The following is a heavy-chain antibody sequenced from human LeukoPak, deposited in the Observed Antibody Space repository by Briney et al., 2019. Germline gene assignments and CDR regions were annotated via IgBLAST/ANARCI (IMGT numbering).Heavy chain of an antibody. CDR3: ARGKTYYYDSSGYWASGDFDY. CDR1: GGSFSGYY. J-gene: IGHJ4*02. Sequence: TSETLSLTCAVYGGSFSGYYWSWIRQPPGKGLEWIGEINHSGSTNYNPSLKSRVTISVDTSKNQFSLKLSSVTAADTAVYYCARGKTYYYDSSGYWASGDFDYWGQGTLVTVSS. V-gene: IGHV4-34*01. D-gene: IGHD3-22*01. CDR2: INHSGST.